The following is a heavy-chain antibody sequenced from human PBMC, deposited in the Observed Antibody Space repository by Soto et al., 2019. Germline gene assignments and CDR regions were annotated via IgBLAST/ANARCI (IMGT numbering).Heavy chain of an antibody. CDR1: GGSISSYY. CDR3: ARHWGRRFDY. CDR2: IYYSGST. J-gene: IGHJ4*02. Sequence: SETLSLTCTVSGGSISSYYWSWIRQPPGKGLEWIGYIYYSGSTNYNPSLKSRVTISVDTSKNQFSLKLSSVTAADTAVYYCARHWGRRFDYWGQGTLVTVSS. D-gene: IGHD3-16*01. V-gene: IGHV4-59*08.